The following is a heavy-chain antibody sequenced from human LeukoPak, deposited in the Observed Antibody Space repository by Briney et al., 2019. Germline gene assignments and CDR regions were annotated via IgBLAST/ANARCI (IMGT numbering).Heavy chain of an antibody. J-gene: IGHJ3*02. CDR1: GFTFSSYW. CDR2: IKGDGSEK. V-gene: IGHV3-7*01. Sequence: GGSLRLSCAASGFTFSSYWMTWVRQAPGKGLEWVGNIKGDGSEKYYVDSVKGRFTISRDNAKNSLHLQMNSLRVEDTAVYYCARDSRAVGDAFDIWGQGTMVTVSS. D-gene: IGHD3-16*01. CDR3: ARDSRAVGDAFDI.